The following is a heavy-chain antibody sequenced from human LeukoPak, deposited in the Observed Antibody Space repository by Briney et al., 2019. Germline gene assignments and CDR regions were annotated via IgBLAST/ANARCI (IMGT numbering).Heavy chain of an antibody. D-gene: IGHD5-12*01. CDR2: ISTSSSYI. V-gene: IGHV3-21*01. CDR3: ARDRNSGYSGYAFDC. Sequence: NSGGSLRLSCAASGFTFSSYSMNWVRQAPGKGLEWVSSISTSSSYINYADSVKGRFTISRDNAKNSLYLQMNSLRAEDTAVYYCARDRNSGYSGYAFDCWGQGTLVTVSS. J-gene: IGHJ4*02. CDR1: GFTFSSYS.